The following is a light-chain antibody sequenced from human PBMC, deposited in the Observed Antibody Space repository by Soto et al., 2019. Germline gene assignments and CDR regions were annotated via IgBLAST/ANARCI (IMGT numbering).Light chain of an antibody. Sequence: EIVLTQSPATLSLSPGERATLSCRASQSVSTYLAWYQQKPGRSPRLLIYDASNRATGIPARFSGSGSGTDFPLTISSLEPEDFAVYYCQQRTNWPPLYTFGQGTKLEIK. CDR2: DAS. CDR1: QSVSTY. J-gene: IGKJ2*01. CDR3: QQRTNWPPLYT. V-gene: IGKV3-11*01.